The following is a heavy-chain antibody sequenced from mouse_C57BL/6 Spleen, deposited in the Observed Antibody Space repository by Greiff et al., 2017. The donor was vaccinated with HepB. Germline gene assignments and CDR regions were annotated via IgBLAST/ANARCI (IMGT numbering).Heavy chain of an antibody. CDR2: INPNNGGT. CDR1: GYTFTDYN. Sequence: VHVKQSGPELVKPGASVKIPCKASGYTFTDYNMDWVKQSHGKSLEWIGDINPNNGGTIYNQKFKGKATLTVDKSSSTAYMELRSLTSEDTAVYYCARALYYSNLYYAMDYWGQGTSVTVSS. CDR3: ARALYYSNLYYAMDY. J-gene: IGHJ4*01. V-gene: IGHV1-18*01. D-gene: IGHD2-5*01.